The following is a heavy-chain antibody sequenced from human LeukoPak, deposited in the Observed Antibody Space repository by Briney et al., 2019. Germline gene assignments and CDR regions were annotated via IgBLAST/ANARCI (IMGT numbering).Heavy chain of an antibody. J-gene: IGHJ3*02. CDR3: SSDSGHAFDI. Sequence: GGSLRLSCAASGFTFSSYWMHWVRQVPGKGLVWVSRINSDGSSTSYADSMKRRSTISRDNAKNTLYVQMNSLSAEDTAVYYCSSDSGHAFDIWGRGTMVTVSS. D-gene: IGHD3-10*01. CDR1: GFTFSSYW. V-gene: IGHV3-74*01. CDR2: INSDGSST.